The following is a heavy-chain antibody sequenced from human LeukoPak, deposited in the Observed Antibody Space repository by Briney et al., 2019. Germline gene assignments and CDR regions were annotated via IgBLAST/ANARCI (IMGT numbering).Heavy chain of an antibody. J-gene: IGHJ6*02. V-gene: IGHV1-69*13. Sequence: GASVKVSCKASGGTFSNNAISWVRQAPGQGLEWMGGIIPIFGTTNYAQRFQGRVTITADESTSTAYMDLSSLTSEDTAVYYCATPRTYSGNSPWGTDAWGQGTTVTVSS. CDR1: GGTFSNNA. CDR3: ATPRTYSGNSPWGTDA. CDR2: IIPIFGTT. D-gene: IGHD1-26*01.